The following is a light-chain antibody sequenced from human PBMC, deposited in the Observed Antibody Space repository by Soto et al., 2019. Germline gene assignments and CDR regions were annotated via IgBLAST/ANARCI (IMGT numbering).Light chain of an antibody. V-gene: IGKV3-20*01. CDR3: QQYGSSPTWT. CDR1: QSVSQSVSSN. J-gene: IGKJ1*01. CDR2: GAS. Sequence: EVVMTHSPATLSVSPWEIVTLSCRASQSVSQSVSSNLAWYQQKPGQAPRLLIYGASSRATGIPDRFSGSGSGTDFTLTISRLEPEDFAVYYCQQYGSSPTWTFGQGTKVDIK.